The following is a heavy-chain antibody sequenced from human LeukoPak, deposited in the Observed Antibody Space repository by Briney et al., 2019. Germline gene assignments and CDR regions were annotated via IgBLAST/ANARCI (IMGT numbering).Heavy chain of an antibody. CDR1: GYTFTSYA. J-gene: IGHJ4*02. CDR3: ARGGQWLVHYDY. CDR2: INAGNGNT. D-gene: IGHD6-19*01. V-gene: IGHV1-3*01. Sequence: ASVKVSCKASGYTFTSYAMHWVRQAPGQRLEWMGWINAGNGNTKYSQKFQGRVTITRDTSASTAYMELSSLRSEDTAVYYCARGGQWLVHYDYWGQGTLVTVSS.